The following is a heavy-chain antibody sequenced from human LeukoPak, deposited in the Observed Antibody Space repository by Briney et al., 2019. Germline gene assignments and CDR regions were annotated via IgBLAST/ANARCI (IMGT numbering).Heavy chain of an antibody. CDR2: IIPILGIA. D-gene: IGHD1-14*01. CDR1: GGTFSSYA. Sequence: SVKVSCKASGGTFSSYAISWVRHAPGQGLEWMVRIIPILGIANYAQKFQVRVTITADKSTSTAYMELSSLRSEDTAVYYCARDLFKSKPTNNWFDPWGQGTLVTVSS. CDR3: ARDLFKSKPTNNWFDP. J-gene: IGHJ5*02. V-gene: IGHV1-69*04.